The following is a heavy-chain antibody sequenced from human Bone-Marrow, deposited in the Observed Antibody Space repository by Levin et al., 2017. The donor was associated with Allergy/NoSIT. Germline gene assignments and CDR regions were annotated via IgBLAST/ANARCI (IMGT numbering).Heavy chain of an antibody. J-gene: IGHJ4*02. D-gene: IGHD6-19*01. CDR3: ARGTTYTSGYYYFDF. CDR2: TSYDGSNK. V-gene: IGHV3-30-3*01. CDR1: GFTFSTYA. Sequence: GGSLRLSCAASGFTFSTYAMHWVRQAPGKGLEWVALTSYDGSNKDYADSVQGRFTISRDNSKNPLYLQVNSLRPEDTARYFCARGTTYTSGYYYFDFWGLGTLVIVSS.